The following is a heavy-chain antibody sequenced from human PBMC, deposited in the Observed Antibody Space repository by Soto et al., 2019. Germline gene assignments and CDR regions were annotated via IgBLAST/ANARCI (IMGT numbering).Heavy chain of an antibody. CDR1: GFTFSTYA. D-gene: IGHD3-10*01. V-gene: IGHV3-23*01. J-gene: IGHJ6*02. CDR2: LSGSGGTT. Sequence: EVQLLESGGGLVQPGGSLRLSCAASGFTFSTYAMSWVRQAPGKGLEWVSTLSGSGGTTYYAHSVKGRFTISRDNSQNTLYLPMNSLRAEDTAVYFFARYSITMVVGGRYGMDVWGQWTTVTVSS. CDR3: ARYSITMVVGGRYGMDV.